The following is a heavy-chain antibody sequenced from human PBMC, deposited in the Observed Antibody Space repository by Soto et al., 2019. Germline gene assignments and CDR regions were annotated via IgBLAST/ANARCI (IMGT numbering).Heavy chain of an antibody. J-gene: IGHJ3*02. CDR1: GFSFRTYG. D-gene: IGHD1-1*01. CDR2: ISPK. CDR3: ARDDDFGNENAFDI. V-gene: IGHV3-33*01. Sequence: GGSLRLSCAVSGFSFRTYGFHWVRQPPGKGLEWVAVISPKGHSDSVEGRFTISRDNSKDTLYLQMNNLRAEDTAVYYCARDDDFGNENAFDIWGQGTMVTVSS.